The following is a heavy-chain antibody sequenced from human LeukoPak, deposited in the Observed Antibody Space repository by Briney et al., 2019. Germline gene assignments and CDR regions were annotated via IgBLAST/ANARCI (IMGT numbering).Heavy chain of an antibody. V-gene: IGHV4-34*01. D-gene: IGHD3-10*01. Sequence: SETLSLTCAVYGGSFSGYYWSWIRQPPGKGLEWIGEINHSGSTNYNPSLKSRVTISVGTSKNQFSLKLSSVTAADTAVYYCARETSLLLWFGEINNWFDPWGQGTLVTVSS. CDR2: INHSGST. CDR1: GGSFSGYY. J-gene: IGHJ5*02. CDR3: ARETSLLLWFGEINNWFDP.